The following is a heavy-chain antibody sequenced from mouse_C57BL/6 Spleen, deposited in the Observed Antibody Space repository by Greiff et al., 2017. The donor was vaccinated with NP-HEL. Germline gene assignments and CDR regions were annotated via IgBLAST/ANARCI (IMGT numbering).Heavy chain of an antibody. CDR1: GFTFSSYA. CDR2: ISDGGSYT. Sequence: EVKLVESGGGLVKPGGSLKLSCAASGFTFSSYAMSWVRQTPEKRLEWVATISDGGSYTYYPDNVKGRFTISRDNAKNNLYLQMSHLKSEDTAMYYCARDGMVTTAAMDYWGQGTSVTVSS. CDR3: ARDGMVTTAAMDY. V-gene: IGHV5-4*01. J-gene: IGHJ4*01. D-gene: IGHD2-10*02.